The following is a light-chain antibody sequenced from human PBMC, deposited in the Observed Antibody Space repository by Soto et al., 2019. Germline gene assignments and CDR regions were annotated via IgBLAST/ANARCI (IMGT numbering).Light chain of an antibody. CDR3: CLHAGSHTYV. Sequence: QSALTQPRSVSGSPGQSVTISCTGTSSDVGGYDSVSWYQQHPGKAPRLIIYDVTKRPSGVPDRFSGSRSGNTASLTVSGLQAEDEADYYCCLHAGSHTYVFGAGTKLTVL. CDR2: DVT. CDR1: SSDVGGYDS. J-gene: IGLJ1*01. V-gene: IGLV2-11*01.